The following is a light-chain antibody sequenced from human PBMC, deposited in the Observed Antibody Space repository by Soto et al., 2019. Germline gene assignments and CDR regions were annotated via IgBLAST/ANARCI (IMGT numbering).Light chain of an antibody. J-gene: IGLJ1*01. CDR3: AAWDDSLNGLYV. CDR1: SSNIGSNT. V-gene: IGLV1-44*01. Sequence: QLVLTQPPSASGTPGQRVTITYSGSSSNIGSNTVNWYQQLPGTAPKLLIYSNNQRPSGVPDRFSGSKSGTSGSLAICGLQSEDGTDYYCAAWDDSLNGLYVFGTGTKLTVL. CDR2: SNN.